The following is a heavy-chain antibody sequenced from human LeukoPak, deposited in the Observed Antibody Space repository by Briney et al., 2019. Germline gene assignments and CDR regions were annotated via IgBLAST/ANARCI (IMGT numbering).Heavy chain of an antibody. CDR3: AKNGGPHGLDV. V-gene: IGHV3-7*02. J-gene: IGHJ6*02. CDR1: GFTFSSIW. Sequence: RGSLRLSCAASGFTFSSIWMSWVRQAPGKGLEWVANIKHDGSETNYVDSVRGRFTISRDNAENSLHLQMNSLRVEDTALYYCAKNGGPHGLDVWGQGTTVTVSS. CDR2: IKHDGSET. D-gene: IGHD3-16*01.